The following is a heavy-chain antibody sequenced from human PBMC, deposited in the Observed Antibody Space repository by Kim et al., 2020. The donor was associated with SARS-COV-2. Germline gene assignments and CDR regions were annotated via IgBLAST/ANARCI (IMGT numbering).Heavy chain of an antibody. V-gene: IGHV1-46*01. CDR3: AKDSGYESSGRLKGLDP. D-gene: IGHD3-22*01. Sequence: ASVKVSCGASGYTFTSYYMHWVRQAPGQGLEWMGMIDPRDGIPTYAQKFQGRVTMTRDTSRSTVHMELRSLKSDDTAVYVLAKDSGYESSGRLKGLDPWG. CDR1: GYTFTSYY. J-gene: IGHJ5*02. CDR2: IDPRDGIP.